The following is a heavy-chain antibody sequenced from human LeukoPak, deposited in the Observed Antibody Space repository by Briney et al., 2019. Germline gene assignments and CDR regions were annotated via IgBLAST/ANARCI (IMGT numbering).Heavy chain of an antibody. J-gene: IGHJ5*02. CDR2: IYYSGST. V-gene: IGHV4-59*08. CDR1: GGSISSYY. CDR3: ARTERGWFDP. Sequence: SETLSLTCIVSGGSISSYYWSWIRQPPGKGLEWIGYIYYSGSTNYNPSLKSRVTISVDTSKNQFSLKLSSVTAADTAVYYCARTERGWFDPWGQGTLVTVSS.